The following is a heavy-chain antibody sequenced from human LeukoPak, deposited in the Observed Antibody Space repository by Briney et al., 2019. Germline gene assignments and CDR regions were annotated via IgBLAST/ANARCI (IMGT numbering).Heavy chain of an antibody. V-gene: IGHV4-59*12. D-gene: IGHD4-23*01. Sequence: SETLSLTCTVSGGSISSYYWSWIRQPPGKGLEWIGYIYYSGSTNYNPSLKSRVTISVDMSKNQFSLNLRSVTAADTAVYYCSRGAYGGRTRFDSWGQGTLVTVSS. CDR1: GGSISSYY. CDR3: SRGAYGGRTRFDS. J-gene: IGHJ4*02. CDR2: IYYSGST.